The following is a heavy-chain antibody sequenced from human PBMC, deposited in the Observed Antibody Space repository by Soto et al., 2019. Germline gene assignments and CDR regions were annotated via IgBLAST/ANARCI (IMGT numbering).Heavy chain of an antibody. Sequence: PSETLSLTCTVSGGSISSGDYYWSWIRQPPKKGLEWIGYIYYSGSTYYNPSLKSRVTISVDTSKNQFSLKLSSVTAADTAVYYCARDPAYYYDSSGGFDPWGQGTLVTVSS. J-gene: IGHJ5*02. CDR2: IYYSGST. D-gene: IGHD3-22*01. CDR3: ARDPAYYYDSSGGFDP. CDR1: GGSISSGDYY. V-gene: IGHV4-30-4*01.